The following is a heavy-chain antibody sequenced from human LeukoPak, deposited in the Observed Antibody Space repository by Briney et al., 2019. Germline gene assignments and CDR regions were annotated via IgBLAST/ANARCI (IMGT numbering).Heavy chain of an antibody. V-gene: IGHV3-48*01. Sequence: GSLRLSCAASGFTFSTYSMNWVRQAPGKGLEWLSYISARGTTIYYADSLKGRLTISRDNAKNALYLQMNSLRAEDTAVYYCARVNSYGNVDYWGQGTLVTVSS. CDR1: GFTFSTYS. CDR2: ISARGTTI. CDR3: ARVNSYGNVDY. J-gene: IGHJ4*02. D-gene: IGHD3-10*01.